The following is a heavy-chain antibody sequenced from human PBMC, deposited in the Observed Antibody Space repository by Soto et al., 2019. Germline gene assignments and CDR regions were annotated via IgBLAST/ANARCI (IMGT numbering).Heavy chain of an antibody. J-gene: IGHJ4*02. CDR1: GYSFPSYG. CDR2: ISAYNGNT. Sequence: QVPLVQSGAEVKKPGASVKVSCEASGYSFPSYGIGWVRQAPGQGLEWMGWISAYNGNTKYAQKVQDRVTMTTDTSTRTAYLELRSLRFDDTAVYYCARDPGTYSGSYRYWGQGTLVTVSS. CDR3: ARDPGTYSGSYRY. D-gene: IGHD1-26*01. V-gene: IGHV1-18*04.